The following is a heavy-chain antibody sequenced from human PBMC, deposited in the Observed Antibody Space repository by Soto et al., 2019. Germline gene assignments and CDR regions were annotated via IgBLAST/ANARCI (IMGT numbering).Heavy chain of an antibody. V-gene: IGHV4-39*01. J-gene: IGHJ3*02. Sequence: QLQLQESGPGLVKPSETLSLTCTVSGGSISSSSYYWGWIRQPPGKGLEWIGSIYYSGSTYYNPSLKGRVTISVDTSKNQFSLKLSSVTAADTAVYYCASSSLGWLVATSNDAFDIWGQGAMVTVSS. CDR3: ASSSLGWLVATSNDAFDI. D-gene: IGHD5-12*01. CDR1: GGSISSSSYY. CDR2: IYYSGST.